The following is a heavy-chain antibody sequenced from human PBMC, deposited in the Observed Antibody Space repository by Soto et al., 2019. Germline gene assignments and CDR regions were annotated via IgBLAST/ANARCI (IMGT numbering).Heavy chain of an antibody. D-gene: IGHD4-17*01. V-gene: IGHV1-8*01. Sequence: ASVKVSCKASGYTFTSYDINWVRQATGQGLEWMGWMNPNSGNTGYAQKFQGRVTMTRNTSISTAYMELSSLRSEDTAVYYCAGVPPIDYGDCRFDYWGQGTLVTVSS. CDR2: MNPNSGNT. CDR3: AGVPPIDYGDCRFDY. CDR1: GYTFTSYD. J-gene: IGHJ4*02.